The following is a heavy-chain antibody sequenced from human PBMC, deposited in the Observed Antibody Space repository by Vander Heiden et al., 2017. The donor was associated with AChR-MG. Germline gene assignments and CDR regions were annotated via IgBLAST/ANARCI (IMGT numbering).Heavy chain of an antibody. CDR2: ISYDGSNK. J-gene: IGHJ4*02. D-gene: IGHD2-21*02. CDR1: GFTFSSYA. CDR3: ARTAYCGGDCYSSFDY. Sequence: QVQLVESGGGVVQPGRSLRLPCAASGFTFSSYAMHWVRQAPGKGLEWVAVISYDGSNKYYADSVKGRFTISRDNSKNTLYLQMNSLRAEDTAVYYCARTAYCGGDCYSSFDYWGQGTLVTVSS. V-gene: IGHV3-30-3*01.